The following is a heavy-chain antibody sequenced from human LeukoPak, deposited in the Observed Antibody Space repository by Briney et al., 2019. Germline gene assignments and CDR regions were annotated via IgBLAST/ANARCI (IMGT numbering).Heavy chain of an antibody. J-gene: IGHJ4*02. CDR2: MNPNSGNT. Sequence: ASVKVSCKASGYTFTSYDINWVRQATGQGLEWMGWMNPNSGNTGYAQKFQGRVTMTRNTSISTAYMELSSLRSEDTAVYYCARLASSGYDPLVGYWGQGTLVTVSS. V-gene: IGHV1-8*01. CDR1: GYTFTSYD. D-gene: IGHD3-22*01. CDR3: ARLASSGYDPLVGY.